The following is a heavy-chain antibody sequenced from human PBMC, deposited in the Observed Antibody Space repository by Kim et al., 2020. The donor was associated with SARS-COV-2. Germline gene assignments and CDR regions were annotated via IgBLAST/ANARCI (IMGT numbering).Heavy chain of an antibody. CDR3: ARDQDSSGYYYGFGY. V-gene: IGHV3-7*03. Sequence: GGSLRLSCAASGFTFSSYWMSWVRQAPGKGLEWVANIKQDGSEKYYVDSVKGRFTISRDNAKNSLYLQMNSLRAEDTAVYYCARDQDSSGYYYGFGYWGQGTLVTVSS. CDR1: GFTFSSYW. D-gene: IGHD3-22*01. CDR2: IKQDGSEK. J-gene: IGHJ4*02.